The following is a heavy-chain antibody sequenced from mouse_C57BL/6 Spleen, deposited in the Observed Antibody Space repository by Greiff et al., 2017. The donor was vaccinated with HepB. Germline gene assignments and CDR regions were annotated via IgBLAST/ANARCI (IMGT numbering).Heavy chain of an antibody. D-gene: IGHD2-5*01. CDR3: ARDARSNSRYFDV. Sequence: EVKLVESGGGLVKPGGSLKLSCAASGFTFSSYAMSWVRQTPEKRLEWVATISDGGSYTYYPDNVKGRFTISRDNAKNNLYLQMSHLKSEDTAMYYCARDARSNSRYFDVWGTGTTVTVSS. CDR2: ISDGGSYT. J-gene: IGHJ1*03. V-gene: IGHV5-4*01. CDR1: GFTFSSYA.